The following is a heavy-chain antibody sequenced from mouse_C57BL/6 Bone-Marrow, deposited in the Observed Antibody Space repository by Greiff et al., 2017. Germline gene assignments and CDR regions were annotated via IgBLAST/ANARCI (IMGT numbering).Heavy chain of an antibody. J-gene: IGHJ3*01. CDR2: IDPANGNT. V-gene: IGHV14-3*01. CDR1: GFNIKNTY. D-gene: IGHD2-1*01. CDR3: ARSGLLWVPGCVY. Sequence: EVQLQQSVAELVRPGASVKLSCTASGFNIKNTYMHWVKQRPEQGLEWIGRIDPANGNTKYAPKFKGKATITADPSSSTAYLQVSSLTSEDTAIYYCARSGLLWVPGCVYWGQGTLVTVSA.